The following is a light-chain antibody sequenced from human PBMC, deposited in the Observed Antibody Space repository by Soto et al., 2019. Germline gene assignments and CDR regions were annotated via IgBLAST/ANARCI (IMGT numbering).Light chain of an antibody. J-gene: IGKJ1*01. CDR1: QSVSSN. V-gene: IGKV3-15*01. Sequence: EMMMTQSPATLSVSPGERATLSCRASQSVSSNLAWYQQRPGQAPRLLVYGASTRATGIPARFSDSGSATDFTLTISSLQSGDFSVYYCQQYNDWPPTFGQGTKVDIK. CDR3: QQYNDWPPT. CDR2: GAS.